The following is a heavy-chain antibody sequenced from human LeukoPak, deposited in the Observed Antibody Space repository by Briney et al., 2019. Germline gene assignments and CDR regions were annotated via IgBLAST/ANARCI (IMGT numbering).Heavy chain of an antibody. Sequence: ASVKVSCKASGYTFTSYGISWVRQAPGQGLEWMGWISAYNGNTNYAQKLQGRVTMTTDTSTSTAYMELRSLRSDDTAVYYCARGGVVVPAAMRLCLDYWGQGTLVTVSS. CDR1: GYTFTSYG. D-gene: IGHD2-2*01. J-gene: IGHJ4*02. V-gene: IGHV1-18*01. CDR3: ARGGVVVPAAMRLCLDY. CDR2: ISAYNGNT.